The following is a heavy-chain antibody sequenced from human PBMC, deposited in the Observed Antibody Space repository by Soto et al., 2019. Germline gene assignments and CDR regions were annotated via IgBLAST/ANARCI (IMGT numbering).Heavy chain of an antibody. CDR3: AKGGEIWTYMIGIDY. J-gene: IGHJ4*02. D-gene: IGHD3-22*01. Sequence: EVQLVESGGVVVQPGGSLRLSCAASGFTFDDYTMHWVRQAPGKGLEWVSLISWDGGSTYYADSVKGRFTISIDNSKNPLYLQMNSLRTEDTALYYCAKGGEIWTYMIGIDYWGQGTLVTVSS. V-gene: IGHV3-43*01. CDR2: ISWDGGST. CDR1: GFTFDDYT.